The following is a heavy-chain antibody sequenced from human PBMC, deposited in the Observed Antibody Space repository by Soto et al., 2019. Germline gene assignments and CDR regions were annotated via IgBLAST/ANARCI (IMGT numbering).Heavy chain of an antibody. CDR2: IYYSGST. V-gene: IGHV4-30-4*01. CDR3: ARDAPAYYDSSGYYSSWFDP. Sequence: SETLSLTCTVSGCSISSGDYYWIWIRQPPGKDPDGIGYIYYSGSTYYNPSLKSRVTISVDTSKNQFSLKLSSVTAADTAVYYCARDAPAYYDSSGYYSSWFDPWGQGTLVTVSS. CDR1: GCSISSGDYY. J-gene: IGHJ5*02. D-gene: IGHD3-22*01.